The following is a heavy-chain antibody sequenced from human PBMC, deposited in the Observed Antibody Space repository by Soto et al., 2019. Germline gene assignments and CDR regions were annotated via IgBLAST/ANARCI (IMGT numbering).Heavy chain of an antibody. D-gene: IGHD1-7*01. V-gene: IGHV3-74*01. CDR2: INGDGGTI. Sequence: EVQLVEAGGGLVQPGGSLRLSCAASGFTFSTSWIHWVRQAPGKGLVWVSRINGDGGTINYADSVKGRFTISRDNAKNTVYLQMNSLSADDTAVYYCTRGGNYYFDYWGQGTLVTGSS. J-gene: IGHJ4*02. CDR3: TRGGNYYFDY. CDR1: GFTFSTSW.